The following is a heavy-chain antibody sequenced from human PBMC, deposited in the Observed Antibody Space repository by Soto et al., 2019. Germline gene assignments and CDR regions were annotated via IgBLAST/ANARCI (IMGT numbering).Heavy chain of an antibody. CDR1: AYPFTSYG. CDR2: ISVYNGNT. V-gene: IGHV1-18*01. J-gene: IGHJ6*02. D-gene: IGHD2-15*01. Sequence: QVQLVQSGVEVKKPRASVRVSCKASAYPFTSYGISWVRQAPGQGLEWMGWISVYNGNTNYAREFQGRVTLTTDTSTSTAYMELRSLRSDDTALYYCARGFLSVLPYYYYGLDVWGQGTTVIVSS. CDR3: ARGFLSVLPYYYYGLDV.